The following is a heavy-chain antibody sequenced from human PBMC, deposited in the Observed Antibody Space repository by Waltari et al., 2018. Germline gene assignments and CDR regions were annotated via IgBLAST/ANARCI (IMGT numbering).Heavy chain of an antibody. Sequence: QVQLVQSGAEVKKPGASVKVSCKASGYTFTGYYLPWVRQAPGQGLEWMGWINPTRGGTNDAQRFQGWVTMTRDTSISTAYMELSRLRSDDTAVYYCARGKGPDLAARQYYYGMDVWGQGTTVTVSS. V-gene: IGHV1-2*04. J-gene: IGHJ6*02. D-gene: IGHD6-6*01. CDR2: INPTRGGT. CDR1: GYTFTGYY. CDR3: ARGKGPDLAARQYYYGMDV.